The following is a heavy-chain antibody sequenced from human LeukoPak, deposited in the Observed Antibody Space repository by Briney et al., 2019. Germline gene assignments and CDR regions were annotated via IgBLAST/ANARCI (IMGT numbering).Heavy chain of an antibody. CDR2: IYYSGSTYYSGST. Sequence: SETLSLTCTVSGGSISSYYWTWIRQPPGKGLEWIGHIYYSGSTYYSGSTNYNPSLKSRVTISVDTSKNQFSLKLSSVTAADTAVYYCARDVGATPGYFDYWGQGTLVTVSS. CDR3: ARDVGATPGYFDY. D-gene: IGHD1-26*01. CDR1: GGSISSYY. V-gene: IGHV4-59*01. J-gene: IGHJ4*02.